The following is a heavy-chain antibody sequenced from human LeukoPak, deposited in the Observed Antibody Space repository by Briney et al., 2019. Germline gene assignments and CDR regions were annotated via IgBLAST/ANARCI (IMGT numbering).Heavy chain of an antibody. D-gene: IGHD3-10*01. CDR1: GFTFSSYG. CDR2: IWYDGSNK. V-gene: IGHV3-33*01. Sequence: GGSLSLSCAASGFTFSSYGMHWVRQAPGKGLEWVAGIWYDGSNKYYADSVKGRFTISRDNSKNTLYLQMNSLRAEDTAVYYCARVSGPHYYYYYMDVWGKGTTVTVSS. CDR3: ARVSGPHYYYYYMDV. J-gene: IGHJ6*03.